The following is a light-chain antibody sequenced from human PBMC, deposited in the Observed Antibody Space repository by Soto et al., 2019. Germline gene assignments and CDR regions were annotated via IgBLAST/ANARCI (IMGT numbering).Light chain of an antibody. V-gene: IGLV2-14*01. CDR1: RNDVGGYNF. CDR2: EVT. J-gene: IGLJ1*01. Sequence: QSVLTQPASVSGSPGQSITISCTGSRNDVGGYNFVSWNQQFPDKAPKLIISEVTNRPSGVSNRFSGSKSGNTASLTISGLQAEDEADYYCQSYDSSLSGYVFGTGTKVTVL. CDR3: QSYDSSLSGYV.